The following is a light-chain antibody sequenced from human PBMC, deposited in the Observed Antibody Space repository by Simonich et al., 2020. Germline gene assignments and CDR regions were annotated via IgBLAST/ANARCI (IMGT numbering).Light chain of an antibody. CDR1: SSDVGGYNL. CDR2: DVS. Sequence: QSALTQPPSASGSPGQSVTISCTGTSSDVGGYNLFSWAQQHPGEAPKLMIYDVSKRPSGVSNRFSGSKSGNTASLTISGLQAEDEADYYCSSYTSSSTWVFGGGTKLTVL. V-gene: IGLV2-14*01. J-gene: IGLJ3*02. CDR3: SSYTSSSTWV.